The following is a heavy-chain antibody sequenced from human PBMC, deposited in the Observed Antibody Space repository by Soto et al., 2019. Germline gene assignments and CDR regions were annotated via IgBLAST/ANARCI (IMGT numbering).Heavy chain of an antibody. V-gene: IGHV1-69*08. CDR3: AREVRVYGDYVNWFDP. CDR2: IIPILGIA. D-gene: IGHD4-17*01. J-gene: IGHJ5*02. CDR1: GGTFSSYT. Sequence: QVQLVQSGAEVKKPGSSVKVSCKASGGTFSSYTISWVRQAPGQGLEWMGRIIPILGIANYAQKFQGRVTITADKSTSTAYMELSSLRSEDTAVYYCAREVRVYGDYVNWFDPWGQGTLVTVSS.